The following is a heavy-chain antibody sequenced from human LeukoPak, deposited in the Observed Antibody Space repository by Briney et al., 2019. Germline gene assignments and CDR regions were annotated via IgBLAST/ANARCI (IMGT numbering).Heavy chain of an antibody. CDR2: LYSDGNT. V-gene: IGHV3-53*01. CDR3: ARGVEPLAANTLAY. J-gene: IGHJ4*02. D-gene: IGHD1-14*01. CDR1: GFTVITND. Sequence: GGSLSLSLAASGFTVITNDMTWVRQAPGKGLEWVSVLYSDGNTKYADSVQGRFTISRDNSKNTLYLEMNSLSPDDTAVYYCARGVEPLAANTLAYWGQGTLVTVSS.